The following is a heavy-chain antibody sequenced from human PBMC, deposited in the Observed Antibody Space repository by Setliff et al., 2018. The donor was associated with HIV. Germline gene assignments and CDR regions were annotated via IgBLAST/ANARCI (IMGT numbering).Heavy chain of an antibody. CDR3: ARDEDYGDDPYYFDY. CDR2: ISAYNGNT. V-gene: IGHV1-18*01. J-gene: IGHJ4*02. Sequence: ASVKVSCKASGYTFTSYGISWVRQAPGQGLEWMGWISAYNGNTNYAQKFQGRVTMTTDTPTSTAYMELRSLRSDDTAVYYCARDEDYGDDPYYFDYWGQGTLVTV. CDR1: GYTFTSYG. D-gene: IGHD4-17*01.